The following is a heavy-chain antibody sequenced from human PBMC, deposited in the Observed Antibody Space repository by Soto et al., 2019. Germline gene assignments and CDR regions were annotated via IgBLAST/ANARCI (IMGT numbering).Heavy chain of an antibody. CDR3: ARESCTDSSTCHYFDS. CDR1: GFTFSNYA. D-gene: IGHD3-22*01. Sequence: QVQLVESGGGVVQPGRSLRLSCTASGFTFSNYAIHWVRQAPGKGLEWVALISYDGRDEYYADSVKGRFTISRDNSKNTLYLKMSILLAKDIGMGYGARESCTDSSTCHYFDSWGQGTLVTVSS. V-gene: IGHV3-30*04. J-gene: IGHJ4*02. CDR2: ISYDGRDE.